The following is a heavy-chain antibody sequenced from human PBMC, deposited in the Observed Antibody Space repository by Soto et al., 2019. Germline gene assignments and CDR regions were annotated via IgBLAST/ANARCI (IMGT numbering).Heavy chain of an antibody. V-gene: IGHV3-11*06. Sequence: QVHLVESGGGLVKPGGSLRLSCAASGFTFSAYYMSWIRQAPGKGLEWVSYISSSSSDTNYADSVRGRFTISRDNAKNSLYLQMNGLRAEDTAVYYCARDIARVGDTYYYDYWGQGTLVTVSS. J-gene: IGHJ4*02. D-gene: IGHD1-26*01. CDR3: ARDIARVGDTYYYDY. CDR1: GFTFSAYY. CDR2: ISSSSSDT.